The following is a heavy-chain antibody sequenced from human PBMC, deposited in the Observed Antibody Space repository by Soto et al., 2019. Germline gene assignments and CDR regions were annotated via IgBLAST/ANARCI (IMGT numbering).Heavy chain of an antibody. D-gene: IGHD2-2*01. V-gene: IGHV4-34*01. CDR1: GGSFSGYY. CDR2: INHSGST. J-gene: IGHJ6*02. Sequence: SETLSLTCAVYGGSFSGYYWSWIRQPPGKGLEWIGEINHSGSTNYNPSLKSRVTISVDTSKNQFSLKLSSVTAADTAVYYCASCSSTTVDYYYGMDVWGQGTTVTVSS. CDR3: ASCSSTTVDYYYGMDV.